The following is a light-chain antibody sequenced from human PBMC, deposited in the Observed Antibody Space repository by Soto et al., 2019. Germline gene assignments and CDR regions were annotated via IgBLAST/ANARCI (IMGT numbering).Light chain of an antibody. CDR1: QSVSSSY. V-gene: IGKV3-11*01. CDR2: DAS. CDR3: QQRNNWVT. J-gene: IGKJ4*01. Sequence: EIVLTQSPGTLSLSPGERATLSCRASQSVSSSYLAWYQQKPGQAPRLLIYDASNRATGIPARFSGSGSGTDFNLTISSLEPEDSAVYFCQQRNNWVTFGGGSKVEIK.